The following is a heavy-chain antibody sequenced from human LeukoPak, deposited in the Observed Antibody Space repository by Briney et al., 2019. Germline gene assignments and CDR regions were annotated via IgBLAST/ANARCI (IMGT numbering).Heavy chain of an antibody. D-gene: IGHD5-18*01. Sequence: GASVKVSCKVSGYTLTELSMHWVRQAPGKVPEWMGGFDPEDGETIYAQKFQGRVTMTEDTSTDTAYMELSSLRSEDTAVYYCATLAQLWFDYWGQGTLVTVSS. CDR1: GYTLTELS. CDR2: FDPEDGET. V-gene: IGHV1-24*01. CDR3: ATLAQLWFDY. J-gene: IGHJ4*02.